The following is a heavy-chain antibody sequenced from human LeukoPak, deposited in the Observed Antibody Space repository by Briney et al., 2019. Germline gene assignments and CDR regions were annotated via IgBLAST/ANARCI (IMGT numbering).Heavy chain of an antibody. CDR1: GFTFSSYA. CDR3: ARELAVAFDY. CDR2: ISYDGSNK. Sequence: GGSLRLSCAASGFTFSSYAMHWVRQAPGKGLEWEAVISYDGSNKYYADSVKGRFTISRDNSKNTLYLQMNSLRAEDTAVYYCARELAVAFDYWGQGTLVTVSS. D-gene: IGHD6-19*01. V-gene: IGHV3-30-3*01. J-gene: IGHJ4*02.